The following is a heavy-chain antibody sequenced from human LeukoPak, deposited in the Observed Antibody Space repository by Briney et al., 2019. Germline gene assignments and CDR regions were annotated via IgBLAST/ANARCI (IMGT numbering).Heavy chain of an antibody. Sequence: PSETLSLTCAVDGGSFSGYYWSWIRQPPGKGLEWLGEINHSGSTNYNPSLKSRVTISVATSKNQFSLKLSSVTAADTAVYYCASVGVVPAAHGWFDPWGQGTLVTVSS. J-gene: IGHJ5*02. CDR3: ASVGVVPAAHGWFDP. CDR2: INHSGST. CDR1: GGSFSGYY. D-gene: IGHD2-2*01. V-gene: IGHV4-34*01.